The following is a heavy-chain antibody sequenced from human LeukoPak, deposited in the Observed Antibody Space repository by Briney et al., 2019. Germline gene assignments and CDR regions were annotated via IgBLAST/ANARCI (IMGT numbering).Heavy chain of an antibody. CDR2: TYYRSKWYN. V-gene: IGHV6-1*01. J-gene: IGHJ6*02. CDR1: GDSVSGNSAS. Sequence: SQTLSLTCAISGDSVSGNSASWNWIRQSPSRGLEWLGRTYYRSKWYNGYAVSVKSRITINPDTSKNQFSLQLSSVTPEDTAVYYCARDSSGWGERGMDVWGQGTTVTVSS. D-gene: IGHD6-19*01. CDR3: ARDSSGWGERGMDV.